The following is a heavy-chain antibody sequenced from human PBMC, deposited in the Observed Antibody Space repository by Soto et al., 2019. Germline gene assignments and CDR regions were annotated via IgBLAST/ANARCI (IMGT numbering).Heavy chain of an antibody. CDR1: GGSISIGEYY. CDR3: ARVAWRHYYYAMDV. CDR2: IRYRGST. Sequence: SETLSLTCTFSGGSISIGEYYWGWIRQPPGKALGWIVHIRYRGSTYYNPSLKSRLSMSVDTCQRQVCIKLSSVTDVDTALYYCARVAWRHYYYAMDVLGQGTTVTVSS. D-gene: IGHD1-1*01. V-gene: IGHV4-30-4*08. J-gene: IGHJ6*02.